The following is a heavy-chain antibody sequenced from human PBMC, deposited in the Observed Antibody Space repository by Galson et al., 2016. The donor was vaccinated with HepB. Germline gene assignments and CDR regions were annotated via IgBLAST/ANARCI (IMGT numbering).Heavy chain of an antibody. CDR2: INPYNGNT. CDR1: GYTFSLYG. D-gene: IGHD2-15*01. J-gene: IGHJ4*02. CDR3: ARVHCIVGSCYPYGGVDV. Sequence: SVKVSCKASGYTFSLYGISWVRQAPGQGLEWMGWINPYNGNTNYAQKLQGRVTMTTYTSTSAAYMELRSLRSDDTAVDYCARVHCIVGSCYPYGGVDVWGQGTLVTVSS. V-gene: IGHV1-18*01.